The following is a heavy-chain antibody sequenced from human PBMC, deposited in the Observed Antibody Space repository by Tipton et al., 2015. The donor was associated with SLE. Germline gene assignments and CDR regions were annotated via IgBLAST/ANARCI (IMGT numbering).Heavy chain of an antibody. CDR3: AGDVEDLRSSPPAHGIDI. CDR2: VYYSGSS. V-gene: IGHV4-39*07. J-gene: IGHJ3*02. Sequence: TLSLTCTVSGGSVSSNNYYWGWIRQPPGKGLEWIGDVYYSGSSFYNPSLKSRVTISVDTSKNQLSLKLNSVTAADTAVYYCAGDVEDLRSSPPAHGIDIWGQGTKVTVSS. CDR1: GGSVSSNNYY. D-gene: IGHD4-17*01.